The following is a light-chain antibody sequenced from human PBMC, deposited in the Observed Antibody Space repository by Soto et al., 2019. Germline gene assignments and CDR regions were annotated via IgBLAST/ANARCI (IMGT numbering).Light chain of an antibody. CDR1: QSISVW. CDR3: QHFNNYLVT. V-gene: IGKV1-5*03. J-gene: IGKJ4*01. CDR2: RAS. Sequence: IQMTQSPSTLSASVGDRVTITCRASQSISVWLAWYQHKPGKAPKLLIYRASTLESGVPSRFSGSGSGTEFTLTISNLQPDDSATYYCQHFNNYLVTFGGGTKVEIK.